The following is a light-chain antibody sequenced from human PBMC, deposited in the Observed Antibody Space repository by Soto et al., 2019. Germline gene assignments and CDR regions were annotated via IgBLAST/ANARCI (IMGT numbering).Light chain of an antibody. CDR2: NAS. V-gene: IGKV3-20*01. CDR1: QSVGRDY. J-gene: IGKJ1*01. CDR3: HQYAYAPWT. Sequence: EIVLTQSPATLSLSPGEGATLSCRASQSVGRDYLGWYQQKPGQAPRLVIYNASNRASGIPDRFSGSGSGTDFTLTISRLEPEDFAVYYCHQYAYAPWTFGQGTKVEIK.